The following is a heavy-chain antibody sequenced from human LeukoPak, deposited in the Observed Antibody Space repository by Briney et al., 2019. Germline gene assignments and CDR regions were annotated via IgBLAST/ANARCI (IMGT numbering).Heavy chain of an antibody. J-gene: IGHJ5*02. Sequence: GGSLRLSCAASGFTVSSNYMTWVRQAPGKGLEWASVIYSGGNTYYADSVKGRFSISRDNPKNTVYLQMNSLRAEDTAVYYCARLVTGTTVINSGWFDPWGQGTLVTVSS. CDR1: GFTVSSNY. CDR3: ARLVTGTTVINSGWFDP. CDR2: IYSGGNT. V-gene: IGHV3-66*04. D-gene: IGHD4-23*01.